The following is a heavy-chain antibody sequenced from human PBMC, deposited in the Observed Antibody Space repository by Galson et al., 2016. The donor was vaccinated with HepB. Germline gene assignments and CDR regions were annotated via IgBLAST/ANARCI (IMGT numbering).Heavy chain of an antibody. CDR3: ARQIVVVVAATRGVDWFDP. Sequence: ATLSLTCTVSGGSISSSNYYWGWIRQPPGKGLEWIGSIYYSGSTYYNPSLKSRVTMSVDTSKNQFSLKLNSVTAAGTAVYYCARQIVVVVAATRGVDWFDPWGQGTLVTVSS. D-gene: IGHD2-15*01. CDR2: IYYSGST. J-gene: IGHJ5*02. V-gene: IGHV4-39*01. CDR1: GGSISSSNYY.